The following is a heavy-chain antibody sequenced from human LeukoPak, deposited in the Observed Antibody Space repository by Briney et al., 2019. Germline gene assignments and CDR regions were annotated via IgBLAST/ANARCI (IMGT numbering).Heavy chain of an antibody. CDR1: GFIFSSHW. CDR2: INLDGNDK. CDR3: VRSGSYFSK. Sequence: GGSLRLSCAASGFIFSSHWMSWVHQAPGKGLEWVANINLDGNDKNYVDSVKGRFTISRDNAKNSLYLQMNSLRAEDTAMYYCVRSGSYFSKWGQGTLVTVSS. J-gene: IGHJ4*02. D-gene: IGHD1-26*01. V-gene: IGHV3-7*01.